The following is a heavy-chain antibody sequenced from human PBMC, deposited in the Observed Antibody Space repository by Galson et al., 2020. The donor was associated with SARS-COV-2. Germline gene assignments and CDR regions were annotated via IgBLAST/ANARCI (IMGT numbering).Heavy chain of an antibody. CDR3: ARYTETYNSS. CDR1: GGPITNYY. CDR2: IHSSGRA. V-gene: IGHV4-59*13. Sequence: SETLSLTCTVSGGPITNYYWSWNRQPPGRGLEWMGYIHSSGRAKYNPSLKRRVTMSVDTSENHFSLKLTSVTATDTAVYYCARYTETYNSSWGPGSLFTVSS. J-gene: IGHJ5*02. D-gene: IGHD1-1*01.